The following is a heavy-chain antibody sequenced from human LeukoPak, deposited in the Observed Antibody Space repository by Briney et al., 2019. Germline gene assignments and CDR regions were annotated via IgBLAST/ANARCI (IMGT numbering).Heavy chain of an antibody. Sequence: SETLSLTCTVSGGSISSYYWRSIRQPPGKGLEWIGYIYYSGSTNYNPSLKSRVTISVDTSKNQFSLKLSSVTAADTAVYYCARNDAFDIWGQGTMVTVSS. CDR3: ARNDAFDI. J-gene: IGHJ3*02. CDR1: GGSISSYY. CDR2: IYYSGST. V-gene: IGHV4-59*01.